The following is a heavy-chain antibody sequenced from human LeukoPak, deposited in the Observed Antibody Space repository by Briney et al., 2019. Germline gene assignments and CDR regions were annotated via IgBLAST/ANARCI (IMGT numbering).Heavy chain of an antibody. CDR3: ARASYYYDSSGYPYFFDI. CDR1: GYTFTSYA. J-gene: IGHJ3*02. CDR2: INAGNGNT. Sequence: ASVKVSCKASGYTFTSYAMHWVRQAPGQRLEWMGWINAGNGNTKYSQKFQGRVTITRDTSASTAYMELSSLRSEDTAVYYCARASYYYDSSGYPYFFDIWGQGKMVTVSS. D-gene: IGHD3-22*01. V-gene: IGHV1-3*01.